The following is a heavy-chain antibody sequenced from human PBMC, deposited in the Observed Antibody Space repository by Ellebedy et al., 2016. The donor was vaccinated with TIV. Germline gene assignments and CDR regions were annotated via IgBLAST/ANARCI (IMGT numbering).Heavy chain of an antibody. Sequence: PGGSLRLSCAASGFTFGDHTMHWVRQGPGKGLEWVSLIRWDGDITYYADSVKGRFTISRDNSKNSLYLQMNSLTTEDTALYYCGRGTVGATLIDYWGQGTLVTVSS. J-gene: IGHJ4*02. CDR1: GFTFGDHT. CDR2: IRWDGDIT. V-gene: IGHV3-43*01. D-gene: IGHD1-26*01. CDR3: GRGTVGATLIDY.